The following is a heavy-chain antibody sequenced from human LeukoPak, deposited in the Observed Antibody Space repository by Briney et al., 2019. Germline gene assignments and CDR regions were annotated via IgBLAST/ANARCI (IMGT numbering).Heavy chain of an antibody. CDR1: GFTFSSYS. J-gene: IGHJ4*02. D-gene: IGHD6-13*01. V-gene: IGHV3-21*01. CDR2: ISSSSSYI. CDR3: ARVRHTYSSSTSFYFDY. Sequence: GGSLRLSCAASGFTFSSYSMTWVRQAPGKGLEWVSSISSSSSYIYYTDSVKGRFTISRDNAKNSLYLQMNSLRAEDTAVYYCARVRHTYSSSTSFYFDYWGQGTLVTVSS.